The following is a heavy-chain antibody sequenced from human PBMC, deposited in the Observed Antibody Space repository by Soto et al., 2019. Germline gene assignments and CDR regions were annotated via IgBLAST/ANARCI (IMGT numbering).Heavy chain of an antibody. CDR3: ARDLTMSGDAFDI. CDR2: VWYDENKK. J-gene: IGHJ3*02. Sequence: QVQLVESGGGVVQPGRSLRLSCAASGFTFRSYGMHWVRQAPGKGLEWVAVVWYDENKKYYVDSVKGRFTISRDNSKKMLYLQMTSLRVEDTAVYYCARDLTMSGDAFDIWGQGTRVTVSS. CDR1: GFTFRSYG. V-gene: IGHV3-33*01. D-gene: IGHD3-10*02.